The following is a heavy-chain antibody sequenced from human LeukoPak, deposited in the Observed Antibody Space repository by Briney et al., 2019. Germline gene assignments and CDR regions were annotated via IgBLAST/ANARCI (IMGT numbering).Heavy chain of an antibody. Sequence: ASVKVSCKASGYTFTSYAMHWVRQAPGQGLEWMGIINPSGGSTSYAQKFQGRVTMTRDTSTSTVYMELSSLRSEDTAVYYCARGSPTMIVVVTHGWFDPWGQGTLVTVSS. CDR1: GYTFTSYA. CDR3: ARGSPTMIVVVTHGWFDP. V-gene: IGHV1-46*01. D-gene: IGHD3-22*01. CDR2: INPSGGST. J-gene: IGHJ5*02.